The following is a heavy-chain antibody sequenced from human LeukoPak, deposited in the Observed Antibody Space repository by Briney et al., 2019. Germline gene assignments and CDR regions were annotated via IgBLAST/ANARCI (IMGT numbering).Heavy chain of an antibody. J-gene: IGHJ4*02. V-gene: IGHV1-2*02. CDR2: IDPNTGAT. Sequence: GASVKVSCKTSGYSFITYYIHWVRQAPGQGLEWMGWIDPNTGATSYAPSFQGRVTMTSDTSISAAYMDLNSLRSDDTAVYYCARDEWQRELDFWGQGTLVTVSS. CDR3: ARDEWQRELDF. CDR1: GYSFITYY. D-gene: IGHD3-3*01.